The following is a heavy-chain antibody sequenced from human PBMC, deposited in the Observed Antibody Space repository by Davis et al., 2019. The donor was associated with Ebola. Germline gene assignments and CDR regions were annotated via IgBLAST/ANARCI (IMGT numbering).Heavy chain of an antibody. CDR1: GYTFINYG. D-gene: IGHD3-9*01. CDR3: ARVSFWDYDILTPFDP. V-gene: IGHV1-18*04. J-gene: IGHJ5*02. Sequence: AASVKVSCKASGYTFINYGITWVRQAPGQGLEWMGWISAYNGNTNYAQKLQGRVTMTTDTSTSTAYMELRSLRSDDTAVYYCARVSFWDYDILTPFDPWGQGTLVTVSS. CDR2: ISAYNGNT.